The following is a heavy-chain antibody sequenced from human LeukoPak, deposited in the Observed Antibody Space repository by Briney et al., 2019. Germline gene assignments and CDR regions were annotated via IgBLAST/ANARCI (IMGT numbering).Heavy chain of an antibody. CDR3: ARASGSPYYYYYYGMDV. D-gene: IGHD1-26*01. Sequence: EASVKVSCKASGYTFTGYYMHWVRQAPGQGLEWMGWINPNSGGTNYAQKFQGRVTMTRDTFISTAYMELSRLRSDDTAVYYCARASGSPYYYYYYGMDVWGQGTTVTVSS. J-gene: IGHJ6*02. CDR2: INPNSGGT. V-gene: IGHV1-2*02. CDR1: GYTFTGYY.